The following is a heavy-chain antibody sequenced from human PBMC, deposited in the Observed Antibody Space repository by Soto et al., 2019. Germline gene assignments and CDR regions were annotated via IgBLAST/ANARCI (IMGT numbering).Heavy chain of an antibody. CDR3: ATGHYYDSSGYPDDY. Sequence: ASVKGSWKVSGYTLTELSIHWVRQAPGKGLEWMGGFDPEDGETIYAQKFQGRVTMTEDTSTDTAYMELSSLRSEDTAVYYCATGHYYDSSGYPDDYWGQGTLVTLSS. V-gene: IGHV1-24*01. J-gene: IGHJ4*02. CDR1: GYTLTELS. D-gene: IGHD3-22*01. CDR2: FDPEDGET.